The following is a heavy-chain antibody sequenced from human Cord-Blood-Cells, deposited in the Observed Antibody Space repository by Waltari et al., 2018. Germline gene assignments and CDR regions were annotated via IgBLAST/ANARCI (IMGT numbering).Heavy chain of an antibody. CDR3: ARVLFEGFWSGYFDY. J-gene: IGHJ4*02. Sequence: QVQLVQSGAEVKKPGSSVKVSCKASGGTFSSYAISWVRQAPGQGLEWMGGIIPSFGTANNAQKFQGRVTITADESTRTAYMGLRSLRYEDTAVYYCARVLFEGFWSGYFDYWGQGTLVTVSS. CDR1: GGTFSSYA. D-gene: IGHD3-3*01. CDR2: IIPSFGTA. V-gene: IGHV1-69*01.